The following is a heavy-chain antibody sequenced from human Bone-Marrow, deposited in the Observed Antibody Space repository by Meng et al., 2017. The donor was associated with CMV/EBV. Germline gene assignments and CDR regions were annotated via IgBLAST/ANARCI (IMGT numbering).Heavy chain of an antibody. CDR1: GFTFSSYS. CDR2: ISSSSSTI. CDR3: ARDPNPYYDFWSGYSWSSNWFDP. J-gene: IGHJ5*02. D-gene: IGHD3-3*01. V-gene: IGHV3-48*04. Sequence: GGSLRLSCAASGFTFSSYSMNWVRQAPGKGLEWVSYISSSSSTIYYADSVKGRFTISRDNAKNSLYLQMNSLRAEDTAVYYCARDPNPYYDFWSGYSWSSNWFDPWGQGTRVTVYS.